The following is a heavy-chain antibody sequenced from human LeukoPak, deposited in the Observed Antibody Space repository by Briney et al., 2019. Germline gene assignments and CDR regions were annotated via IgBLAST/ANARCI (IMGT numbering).Heavy chain of an antibody. CDR1: GYTFTSCD. D-gene: IGHD3-22*01. V-gene: IGHV1-8*01. Sequence: GASVKVSCKASGYTFTSCDTNWVRQATGQGLEWMGWMNPNSGNTGYAQKFQGRVTMTRNTSISTAYMELSSLRSEDTAVYYCASPSYYYDSTRLDIWGQGTMVTVSS. CDR2: MNPNSGNT. CDR3: ASPSYYYDSTRLDI. J-gene: IGHJ3*02.